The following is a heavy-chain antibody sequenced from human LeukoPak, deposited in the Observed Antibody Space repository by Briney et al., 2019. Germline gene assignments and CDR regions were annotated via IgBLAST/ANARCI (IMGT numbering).Heavy chain of an antibody. J-gene: IGHJ4*02. V-gene: IGHV3-66*01. Sequence: GGSLRLSCAVSGFSVTNNYMSWVRQAPGKGLEWVSIISSAGTTHYADSVKGRFTISRDNSKNTVYLQVNSLRDEDTAVYYCARDLEAANTYYFDYWGQGTMVTVSS. D-gene: IGHD6-13*01. CDR1: GFSVTNNY. CDR2: ISSAGTT. CDR3: ARDLEAANTYYFDY.